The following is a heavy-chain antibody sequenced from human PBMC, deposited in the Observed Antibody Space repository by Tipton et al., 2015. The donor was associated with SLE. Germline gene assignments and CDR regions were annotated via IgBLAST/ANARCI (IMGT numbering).Heavy chain of an antibody. CDR1: GGSISSGSYY. Sequence: LRLSCTVSGGSISSGSYYWSWIRQPAGKGLEWIGYIYTSGSTNYNPSLKSRVTISVDTSMNQFSLKLSSVTAADTAVYYCAAREKAITMVRGVIIPFDYWGQGTLVTVSS. V-gene: IGHV4-61*09. D-gene: IGHD3-10*01. CDR2: IYTSGST. CDR3: AAREKAITMVRGVIIPFDY. J-gene: IGHJ4*02.